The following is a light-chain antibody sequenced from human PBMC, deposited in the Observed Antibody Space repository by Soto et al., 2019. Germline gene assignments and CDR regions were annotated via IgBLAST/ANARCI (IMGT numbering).Light chain of an antibody. CDR3: CSYAGGASVV. V-gene: IGLV2-23*01. J-gene: IGLJ2*01. CDR1: SSDIGRYNL. CDR2: EDI. Sequence: QSVLTQPASVSGSPGQSITISCTGTSSDIGRYNLVSWYQQHPGKAPKLIIYEDIERPSGVSDRFSGSKSGNTASLTISGLQTEDEADYYCCSYAGGASVVFGAGTMLTVL.